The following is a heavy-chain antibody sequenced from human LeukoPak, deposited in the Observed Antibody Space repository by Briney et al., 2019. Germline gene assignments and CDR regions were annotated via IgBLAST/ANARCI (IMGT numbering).Heavy chain of an antibody. CDR2: IRYDGNDK. V-gene: IGHV3-30*02. Sequence: GGSLRLSCAASGFTFSYYGMHWVRQAPGKGLEWVAFIRYDGNDKFYADSVKGRFTISRDNSKNTLYLQMNNLRVEDAAVYYCARPHCGGGSCYLDYWGQGTLVTVSS. J-gene: IGHJ4*02. CDR3: ARPHCGGGSCYLDY. CDR1: GFTFSYYG. D-gene: IGHD2-15*01.